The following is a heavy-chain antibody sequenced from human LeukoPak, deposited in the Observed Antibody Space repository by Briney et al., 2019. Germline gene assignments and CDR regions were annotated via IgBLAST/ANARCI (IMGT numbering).Heavy chain of an antibody. CDR3: AREGRGITMVRGVIMKLGAFDI. Sequence: SETLSLICTVSGGSISSGSYYWSWIRQPAGKGQEWIGRIYTSGSTNYNPSLKSRVTISVDTTKNQFSLKLSSVTAADTAVYYCAREGRGITMVRGVIMKLGAFDIWGQGTMVTVSS. CDR2: IYTSGST. D-gene: IGHD3-10*01. J-gene: IGHJ3*02. CDR1: GGSISSGSYY. V-gene: IGHV4-61*02.